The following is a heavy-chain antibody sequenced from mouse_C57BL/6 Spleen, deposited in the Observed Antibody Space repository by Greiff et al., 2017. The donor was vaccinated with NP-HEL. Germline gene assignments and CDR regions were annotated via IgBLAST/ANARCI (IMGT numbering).Heavy chain of an antibody. V-gene: IGHV1-80*01. Sequence: QVQLQQSGAELVKPGASVKISCKASGYAFSSYWMNWVKQRPGKGLEWIGQIYPGDGDTNYNGKFKGKATLTADKPSRPAYMQLSSLTSEDSAVYFCAISDGNYGFYYFDCWGHGTTLTVSS. J-gene: IGHJ2*01. CDR1: GYAFSSYW. CDR3: AISDGNYGFYYFDC. D-gene: IGHD2-1*01. CDR2: IYPGDGDT.